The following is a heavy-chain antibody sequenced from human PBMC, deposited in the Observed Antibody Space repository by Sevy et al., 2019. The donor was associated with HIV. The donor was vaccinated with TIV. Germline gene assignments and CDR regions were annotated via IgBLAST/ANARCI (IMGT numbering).Heavy chain of an antibody. CDR3: ARTWYSSGWYLVYYFDY. CDR2: ISSSSSYI. Sequence: GGYLRLSCAASGFTFSSYSMNWVRQAPGKGLERVSSISSSSSYIYYADSVKGRFTISRYNAKNSLYLQMNSLRAEDTAVYYCARTWYSSGWYLVYYFDYWGQGTLVHVSS. CDR1: GFTFSSYS. V-gene: IGHV3-21*01. D-gene: IGHD6-19*01. J-gene: IGHJ4*02.